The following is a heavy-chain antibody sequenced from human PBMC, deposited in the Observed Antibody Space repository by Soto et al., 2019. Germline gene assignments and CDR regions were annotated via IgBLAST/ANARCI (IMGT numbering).Heavy chain of an antibody. CDR2: IWYDESHK. Sequence: QVQLVESGGGVVRPGRSLRLSCAASGFAFNRFGVHWVRQAPGKGLEWVAVIWYDESHKFYADSVKGRFSISRDNSKNTLYLQMNGPRADETAVYYCVRDDGVAAAGPCYYYAMDVWGQGAPGIVSS. D-gene: IGHD6-13*01. J-gene: IGHJ6*02. CDR3: VRDDGVAAAGPCYYYAMDV. CDR1: GFAFNRFG. V-gene: IGHV3-33*01.